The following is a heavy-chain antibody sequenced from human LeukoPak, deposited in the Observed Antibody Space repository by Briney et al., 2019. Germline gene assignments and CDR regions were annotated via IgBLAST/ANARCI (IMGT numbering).Heavy chain of an antibody. CDR3: ARRRYSGSYGHYYYYYYMDV. J-gene: IGHJ6*03. V-gene: IGHV4-39*01. Sequence: PSETLSLTCTVSGGSISSSSYYWGWIRQPPGKGLEWIGSIYYSGSTYYNPSLKSRVTISVDTSKNQFSLKLSSVTAADTAVYYCARRRYSGSYGHYYYYYYMDVWGKGTTVTVSS. D-gene: IGHD1-26*01. CDR2: IYYSGST. CDR1: GGSISSSSYY.